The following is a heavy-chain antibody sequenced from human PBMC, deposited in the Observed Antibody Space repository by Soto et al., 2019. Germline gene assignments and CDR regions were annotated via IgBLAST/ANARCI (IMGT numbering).Heavy chain of an antibody. Sequence: SETLSLTCTVSGDSPSTYYWSWIRQPPGGRLEWIGYIYYSGTTDYNPSLEGRVTISVDTSKNQFSLNLRSVTAADTAVYYCAREFTMVRGERYYGMDVWGQGTTVTAP. J-gene: IGHJ6*02. CDR2: IYYSGTT. D-gene: IGHD3-10*01. V-gene: IGHV4-59*12. CDR1: GDSPSTYY. CDR3: AREFTMVRGERYYGMDV.